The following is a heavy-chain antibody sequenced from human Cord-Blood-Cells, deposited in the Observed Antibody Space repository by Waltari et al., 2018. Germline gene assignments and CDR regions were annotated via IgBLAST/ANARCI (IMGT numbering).Heavy chain of an antibody. V-gene: IGHV1-46*01. J-gene: IGHJ4*02. CDR3: ARGGSIAARRDIDY. CDR2: INPSGGST. Sequence: QVQLVQSGAEVKKPGASVKVSCKASGYNFTSYYMPLVRQAPGQGLEWMGIINPSGGSTSYAQKCQGRVTMTRDTSTSTVYMELSSLRSEDTAVYYWARGGSIAARRDIDYWGQGTLVTVSS. D-gene: IGHD6-6*01. CDR1: GYNFTSYY.